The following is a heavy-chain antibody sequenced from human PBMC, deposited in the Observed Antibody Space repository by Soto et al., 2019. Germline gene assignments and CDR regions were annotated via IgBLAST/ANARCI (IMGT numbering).Heavy chain of an antibody. CDR3: ARHSSGPLSPFDY. J-gene: IGHJ4*02. CDR2: MYYSGRT. Sequence: SETLSLTCTVSGGSISSSSYYWGWIRQPPGKGLEWIGSMYYSGRTHYNPSLKSRVTISVDTSENQFSLNLSSVTAADTAVFYCARHSSGPLSPFDYWGLGTLVTVSS. CDR1: GGSISSSSYY. D-gene: IGHD2-15*01. V-gene: IGHV4-39*01.